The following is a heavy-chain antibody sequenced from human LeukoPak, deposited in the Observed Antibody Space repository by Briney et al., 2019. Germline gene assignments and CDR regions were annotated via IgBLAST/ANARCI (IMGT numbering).Heavy chain of an antibody. CDR2: ITSSRIYI. V-gene: IGHV3-21*01. J-gene: IGHJ6*03. D-gene: IGHD2-2*01. Sequence: SGGSLRLSCAASGFTFSTYSMNWVRQAPGKGLEWVSSITSSRIYIYYADSVKGRFTISRDNAKNSLYLQMNSLRAEDTAVYYCARGYRVVVPAASGYYYMDVWGKGTTVTISS. CDR3: ARGYRVVVPAASGYYYMDV. CDR1: GFTFSTYS.